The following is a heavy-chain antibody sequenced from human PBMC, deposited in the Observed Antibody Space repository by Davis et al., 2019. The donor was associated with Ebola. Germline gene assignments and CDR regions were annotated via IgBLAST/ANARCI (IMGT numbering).Heavy chain of an antibody. V-gene: IGHV4-34*01. CDR2: INHSGST. J-gene: IGHJ4*02. D-gene: IGHD4-17*01. CDR1: GFTFNIYW. CDR3: ARGYGRDY. Sequence: ESLKISCAVSGFTFNIYWMSWVRQPPGKGLEWIGEINHSGSTNYNPSLKSRVTISVDTSKNQFSLKLSSVTAADTAVYYCARGYGRDYWGQGTLVTVSS.